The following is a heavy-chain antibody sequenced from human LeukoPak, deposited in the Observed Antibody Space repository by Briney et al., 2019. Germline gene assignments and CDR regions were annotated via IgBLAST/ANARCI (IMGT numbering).Heavy chain of an antibody. V-gene: IGHV3-23*01. J-gene: IGHJ4*02. CDR3: AKDLSTAVVVAATAY. Sequence: GGSLRLSCAASGFTFSSYAVSWVRQAPGKGLEWVSAISGSGGSTYYADSVKGRFTISRDNSKNTLYLQMNSLRAEDTAVYYCAKDLSTAVVVAATAYWGQGTLVTVSS. D-gene: IGHD2-15*01. CDR2: ISGSGGST. CDR1: GFTFSSYA.